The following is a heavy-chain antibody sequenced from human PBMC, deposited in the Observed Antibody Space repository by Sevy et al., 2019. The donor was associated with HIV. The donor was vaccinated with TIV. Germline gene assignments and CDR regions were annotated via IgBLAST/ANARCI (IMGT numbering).Heavy chain of an antibody. J-gene: IGHJ5*02. CDR3: ARKGRAYDIGFDP. V-gene: IGHV3-48*03. D-gene: IGHD3-22*01. Sequence: GGSLRLSCAASGFTFSSYEMTWVRQAPGKGLEWVSSISSSGTTIYYGDFVEARFTISRDNPKNSLYLQMHSLRAEDTAVYYCARKGRAYDIGFDPWGQGTLVTVSS. CDR2: ISSSGTTI. CDR1: GFTFSSYE.